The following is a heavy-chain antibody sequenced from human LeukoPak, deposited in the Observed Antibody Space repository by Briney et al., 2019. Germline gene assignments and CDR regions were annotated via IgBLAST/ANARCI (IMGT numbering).Heavy chain of an antibody. J-gene: IGHJ6*03. CDR2: INHSGST. CDR3: ARRLNIVVVPAAIGGNNYYMDV. CDR1: GGSFSGYY. D-gene: IGHD2-2*02. V-gene: IGHV4-34*01. Sequence: PSETLSLTCAVYGGSFSGYYWRWIRQPPGKGLEWIGEINHSGSTNYNPSLKSRVTISVDTSKNQFSLKLSSVTAADTAVYYCARRLNIVVVPAAIGGNNYYMDVWGKGTTVTVSS.